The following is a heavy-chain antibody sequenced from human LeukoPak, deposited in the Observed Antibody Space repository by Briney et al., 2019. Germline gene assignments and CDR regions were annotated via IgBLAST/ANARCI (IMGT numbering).Heavy chain of an antibody. J-gene: IGHJ6*03. D-gene: IGHD4-11*01. CDR3: ARAVSTASWPTGYYYMDV. CDR2: IYYSGST. V-gene: IGHV4-59*01. CDR1: GVSISSYY. Sequence: PSETLSLTCTVSGVSISSYYWSWIRQPPGKGLEWIGYIYYSGSTNYNPSLKSRVTISVDTSKNQFSLKLSSVTAADTAVYYCARAVSTASWPTGYYYMDVWGKGTTVTVSS.